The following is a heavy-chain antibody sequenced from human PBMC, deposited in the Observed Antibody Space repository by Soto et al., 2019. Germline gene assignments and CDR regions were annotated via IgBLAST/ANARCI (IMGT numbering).Heavy chain of an antibody. V-gene: IGHV3-7*01. CDR3: ARGVYCTNGVCYWFDP. J-gene: IGHJ5*02. Sequence: SCAASGFAFSDYWVNWVRQTPGKGLEWVANIKQDGSTKYYVDSVKGRFTISRDNGKNSVSLQMNSLRAEDTATYYCARGVYCTNGVCYWFDPWGPGTLVTVSS. D-gene: IGHD2-8*01. CDR1: GFAFSDYW. CDR2: IKQDGSTK.